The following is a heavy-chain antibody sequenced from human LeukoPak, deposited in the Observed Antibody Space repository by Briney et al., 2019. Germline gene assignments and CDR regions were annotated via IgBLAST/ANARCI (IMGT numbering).Heavy chain of an antibody. CDR3: TRHLRGYCSSTSCPPQDYYYMDV. V-gene: IGHV3-49*04. D-gene: IGHD2-2*01. CDR2: IRSKAYGGTT. CDR1: GYTFSNHW. J-gene: IGHJ6*03. Sequence: PGGLLRLSCDESGYTFSNHWMSWVREAPGKGLEWVGFIRSKAYGGTTEYAASVKGRFTISRDDSKSIAYLQMNSLNTEDTAVYYCTRHLRGYCSSTSCPPQDYYYMDVWGKGTTVTVSS.